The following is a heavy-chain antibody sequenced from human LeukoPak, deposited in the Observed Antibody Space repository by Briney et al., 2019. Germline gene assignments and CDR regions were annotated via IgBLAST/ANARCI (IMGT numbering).Heavy chain of an antibody. CDR1: GFTVSSNY. Sequence: GGSLRLSCAASGFTVSSNYMSWVRQAPGKGLVWVSRINTDGSSTSYADSVKGRFTISRDNAKNTLYLQMNSLRAEDTAVYYCVSNTFDYWGQGTLVSVSS. V-gene: IGHV3-74*01. CDR3: VSNTFDY. J-gene: IGHJ4*02. CDR2: INTDGSST. D-gene: IGHD2/OR15-2a*01.